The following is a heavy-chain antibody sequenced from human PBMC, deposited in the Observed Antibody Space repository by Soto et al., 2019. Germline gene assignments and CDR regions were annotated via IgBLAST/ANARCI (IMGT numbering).Heavy chain of an antibody. V-gene: IGHV1-8*02. Sequence: HLVQSGAEVKKPGASVKVSCTTAEGTFSGYDVNWVRQGTGQGLEWMGWVNPNNGRTGYARKFKGRITMTRDTSTAAVYMELTSLRSDDSALYFCALGPSSGWYGSSPYWGQGTRVTVSS. CDR2: VNPNNGRT. D-gene: IGHD6-19*01. CDR1: EGTFSGYD. J-gene: IGHJ4*02. CDR3: ALGPSSGWYGSSPY.